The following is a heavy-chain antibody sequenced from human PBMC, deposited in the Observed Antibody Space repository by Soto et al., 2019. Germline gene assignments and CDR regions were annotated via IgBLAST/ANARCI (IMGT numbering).Heavy chain of an antibody. CDR3: ARAKGGYDFWSGYYTGFFDY. V-gene: IGHV3-7*03. CDR1: GFTFSSYW. Sequence: PGGSLRLSCAASGFTFSSYWMSWVRQAPGKGLEWVANIKQDGSEKYYVDSVKGRFTISRDNAKNSLYLQMNSLRAEDTAVYYCARAKGGYDFWSGYYTGFFDYWGQGTLVTVSS. J-gene: IGHJ4*02. D-gene: IGHD3-3*01. CDR2: IKQDGSEK.